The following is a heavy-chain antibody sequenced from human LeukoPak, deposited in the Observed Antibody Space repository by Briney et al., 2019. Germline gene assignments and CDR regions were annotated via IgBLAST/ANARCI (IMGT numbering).Heavy chain of an antibody. CDR3: ARVAAGIGFFQH. CDR1: GYSFSSGYY. CDR2: IHHSGST. Sequence: SETLSLTCIVSGYSFSSGYYWGWIRQPPGKGLEWIGNIHHSGSTYYKPSLKSRVTISVDTSKNQWSLKLSSVTAADPVVYYCARVAAGIGFFQHWGQGTLVTVSS. D-gene: IGHD6-13*01. V-gene: IGHV4-38-2*02. J-gene: IGHJ1*01.